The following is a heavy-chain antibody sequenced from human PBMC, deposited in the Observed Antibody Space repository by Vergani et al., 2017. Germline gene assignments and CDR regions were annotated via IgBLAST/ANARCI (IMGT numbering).Heavy chain of an antibody. CDR1: GFTFSSYG. D-gene: IGHD3/OR15-3a*01. Sequence: QVQLVESGGGVVQPGRSLRLSCAASGFTFSSYGMHWVRQAPGKGLEWVAVISYDGSNKYYADSVKGRFTISRDNSKNTLYLQMNSLRAEDTAVYYCAKELDERRWAKGEVYFDYWGQGTLVTVSS. V-gene: IGHV3-30*18. CDR2: ISYDGSNK. J-gene: IGHJ4*02. CDR3: AKELDERRWAKGEVYFDY.